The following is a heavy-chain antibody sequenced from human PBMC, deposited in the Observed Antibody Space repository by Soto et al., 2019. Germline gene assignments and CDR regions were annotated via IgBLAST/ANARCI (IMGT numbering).Heavy chain of an antibody. D-gene: IGHD1-1*01. V-gene: IGHV1-69*02. CDR2: IIPIPGIT. CDR3: ARGLTGAEGFEI. J-gene: IGHJ3*02. CDR1: GGTFNIYT. Sequence: QVQLVQSGAEVKNPGSSVRVSCKASGGTFNIYTINWVRQAPGQGLEWMGRIIPIPGITKYAQKFQGRVTITADQSTNTSYLQLSSLTSEDTAIFYCARGLTGAEGFEIWGQGTGVTLS.